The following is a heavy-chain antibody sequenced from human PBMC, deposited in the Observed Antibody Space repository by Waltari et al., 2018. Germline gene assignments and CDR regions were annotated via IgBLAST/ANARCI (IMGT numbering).Heavy chain of an antibody. CDR1: GGSISSHY. J-gene: IGHJ2*01. Sequence: QVQLQESGPGLVKPSETLSLTCTVSGGSISSHYWRWIRQPPGKGLEWIGYIYYSGSTNDNPSLKSRVTISVDTSKNQFSLKLSSVTAADTAVYYCARDPGIAVAGTRYFDLWGRGTLVTVSS. D-gene: IGHD6-19*01. CDR2: IYYSGST. V-gene: IGHV4-59*11. CDR3: ARDPGIAVAGTRYFDL.